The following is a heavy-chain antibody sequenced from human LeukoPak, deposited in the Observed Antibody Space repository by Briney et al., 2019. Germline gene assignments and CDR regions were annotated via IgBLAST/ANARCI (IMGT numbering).Heavy chain of an antibody. V-gene: IGHV1-46*01. CDR2: INPSDGAT. CDR1: GNTFTMYY. J-gene: IGHJ6*03. CDR3: AREKRGGLSANLGGLFASYYTYYYMDV. Sequence: ASVKVSCKASGNTFTMYYIHWVRHAPGQGREWKGMINPSDGATTYAQRFQGTLTMHRVLATTTVSMDLRSLRSEDTAVCFCAREKRGGLSANLGGLFASYYTYYYMDVWGRGTAVTVSS. D-gene: IGHD3-16*01.